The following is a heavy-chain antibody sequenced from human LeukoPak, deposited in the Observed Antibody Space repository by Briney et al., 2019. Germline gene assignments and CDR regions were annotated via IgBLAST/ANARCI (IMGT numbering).Heavy chain of an antibody. D-gene: IGHD6-19*01. Sequence: PSETLYLTCAVPGDSINRQYWGWIRQPPAKGLQWIGDIYSTGKNNYNPSLKSRVTISLDTSKSHLSLNLTSVLAADTAIYYCVRRDTGWNYFDYWGQGILVTVSS. V-gene: IGHV4-4*08. CDR2: IYSTGKN. CDR1: GDSINRQY. J-gene: IGHJ4*02. CDR3: VRRDTGWNYFDY.